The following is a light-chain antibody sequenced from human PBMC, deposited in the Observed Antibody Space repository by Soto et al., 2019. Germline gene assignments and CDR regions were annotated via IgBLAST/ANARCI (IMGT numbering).Light chain of an antibody. V-gene: IGKV3-20*01. J-gene: IGKJ1*01. CDR2: AIS. CDR1: QDVLNNY. Sequence: DIVLTQSPGTLSLSPGERATLSCRASQDVLNNYLAWFQQKPGQAPRLLISAISTRASGIPDRFSGSGSGTHFNLTISRLEPEDFAVYYCQQYGSSPQTFGQGTKVEIK. CDR3: QQYGSSPQT.